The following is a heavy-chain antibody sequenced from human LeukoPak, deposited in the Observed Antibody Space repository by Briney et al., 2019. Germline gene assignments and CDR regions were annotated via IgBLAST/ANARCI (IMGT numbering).Heavy chain of an antibody. CDR1: GGSISSSSYY. CDR2: IYYSGST. CDR3: ARDGDNWTLGAFDI. Sequence: SETLSLTCTVSGGSISSSSYYWGWIRQPPGKGLEWIGSIYYSGSTYYNPSLKSRVTISVDTSKNQFSLKLSSVTAADTAVYYCARDGDNWTLGAFDIWGQGTMVTVSS. J-gene: IGHJ3*02. D-gene: IGHD1-20*01. V-gene: IGHV4-39*07.